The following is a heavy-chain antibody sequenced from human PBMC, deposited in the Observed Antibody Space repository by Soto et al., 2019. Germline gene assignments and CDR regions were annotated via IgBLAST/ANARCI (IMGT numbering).Heavy chain of an antibody. CDR2: IRNKGYGEST. Sequence: GGSLRLSCTASGFIFGDYGMSWVRQAPGKGLEYIGLIRNKGYGESTEYAASVKGRFTISRDDSKNIVYLQMNSLRAEDTAVYFCAKGMYYYDSSGYRLFDYWGQGTLVTVSS. J-gene: IGHJ4*02. V-gene: IGHV3-49*04. D-gene: IGHD3-22*01. CDR1: GFIFGDYG. CDR3: AKGMYYYDSSGYRLFDY.